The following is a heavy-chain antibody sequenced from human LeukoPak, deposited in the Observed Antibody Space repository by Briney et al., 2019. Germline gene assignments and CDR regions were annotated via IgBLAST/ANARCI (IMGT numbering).Heavy chain of an antibody. CDR2: IYHSGST. CDR1: GGSISSSNW. J-gene: IGHJ6*03. D-gene: IGHD1-14*01. V-gene: IGHV4-4*02. CDR3: AMNPYYYYYMDV. Sequence: PSETLSLTCAVSGGSISSSNWWSWVRQPPGKGLEWIGSIYHSGSTYYNPSLKSRVTMSVDTSKNQFSLKLSSVTAADTAVYYCAMNPYYYYYMDVWGKGTTVTISS.